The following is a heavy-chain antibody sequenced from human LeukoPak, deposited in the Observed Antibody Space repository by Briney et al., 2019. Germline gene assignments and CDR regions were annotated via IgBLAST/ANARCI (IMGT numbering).Heavy chain of an antibody. D-gene: IGHD3-10*01. CDR3: ARAVRGVNIYDY. CDR1: GFTFISYA. CDR2: ISYDGSNK. V-gene: IGHV3-30*04. Sequence: GGSLRLSCAASGFTFISYAMHWVRQAPGKGLEWVAVISYDGSNKYYADSAKGRFTISRDNSKNTLYLQMNSLGAEDTAVYYCARAVRGVNIYDYWGQGTLVTVSS. J-gene: IGHJ4*02.